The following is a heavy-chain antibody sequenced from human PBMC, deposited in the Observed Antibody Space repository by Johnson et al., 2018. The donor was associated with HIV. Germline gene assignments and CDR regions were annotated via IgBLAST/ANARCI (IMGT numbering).Heavy chain of an antibody. CDR1: GFSVSDSY. Sequence: MQLVESVGGLVQPGGSLRLSCGASGFSVSDSYMNWVRQAPGQGLEWVSVLYSGGNTYYADSVRGRFTISRDTSKNTLYLQMSSLKVEDTALYYCARDGESQQLPLGDALDVWGRGTMVIVSS. V-gene: IGHV3-66*01. CDR2: LYSGGNT. D-gene: IGHD6-13*01. CDR3: ARDGESQQLPLGDALDV. J-gene: IGHJ3*01.